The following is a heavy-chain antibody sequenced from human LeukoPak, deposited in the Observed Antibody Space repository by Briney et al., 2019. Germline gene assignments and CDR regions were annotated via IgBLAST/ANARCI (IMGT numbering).Heavy chain of an antibody. CDR3: ARRNLRSGSSPGFDP. D-gene: IGHD3-10*01. CDR2: ISSSSSYM. CDR1: GFTFSSFA. Sequence: PGGSLRLSCAASGFTFSSFAMRWVRQAPGEGLEWVSSISSSSSYMYYADSVKGRFTISRDNAKNSLYLQMNSLRAEDTAVYYCARRNLRSGSSPGFDPWGQGTLVTVSS. V-gene: IGHV3-21*01. J-gene: IGHJ5*02.